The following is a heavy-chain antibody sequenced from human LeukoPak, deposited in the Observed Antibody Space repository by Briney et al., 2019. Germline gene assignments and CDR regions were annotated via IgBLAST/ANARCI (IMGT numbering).Heavy chain of an antibody. J-gene: IGHJ6*03. CDR3: ARDHYYDSSGYKYYYYYMDV. Sequence: GGSLRLSCAASGFTFSSYSMNWVRQAPGKGLEWVSYISSSSSTIYYADSVKGRFTISRDNAKNSLYLQMNSLRAEDTAVYYCARDHYYDSSGYKYYYYYMDVWGKGTTVTVSS. V-gene: IGHV3-48*01. D-gene: IGHD3-22*01. CDR1: GFTFSSYS. CDR2: ISSSSSTI.